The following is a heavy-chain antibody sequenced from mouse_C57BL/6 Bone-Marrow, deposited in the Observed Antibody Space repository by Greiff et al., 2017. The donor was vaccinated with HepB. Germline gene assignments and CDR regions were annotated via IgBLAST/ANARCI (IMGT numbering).Heavy chain of an antibody. CDR3: ARMGYWYFDV. J-gene: IGHJ1*03. Sequence: EVMLVESGGGLVKPGGSLKLSCAASGFTFSDYGMHWVRQAPEKGLEWVAYISSGSRTIYYADTVKGRFTISRDNAKNTLFLQMTSLRSEDTAMYYCARMGYWYFDVWGTGTTVTVSS. V-gene: IGHV5-17*01. CDR2: ISSGSRTI. CDR1: GFTFSDYG.